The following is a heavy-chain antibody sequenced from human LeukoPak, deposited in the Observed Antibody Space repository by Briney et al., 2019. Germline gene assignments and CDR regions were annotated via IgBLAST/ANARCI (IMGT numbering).Heavy chain of an antibody. Sequence: GGSLRLSYAASGFTFSSDSMNWVRQGPGKRLEWLSYISSSSNTIKYADSVKGRFTISRDNAKNSLYLQMNRLRDDDTAVYYCVRGASSGYYFVRYFHHWGQGTLVTVSS. CDR3: VRGASSGYYFVRYFHH. V-gene: IGHV3-48*02. J-gene: IGHJ1*01. CDR1: GFTFSSDS. D-gene: IGHD3-22*01. CDR2: ISSSSNTI.